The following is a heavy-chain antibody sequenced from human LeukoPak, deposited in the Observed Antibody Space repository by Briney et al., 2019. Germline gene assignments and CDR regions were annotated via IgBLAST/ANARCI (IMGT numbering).Heavy chain of an antibody. CDR1: GFTFSSYA. CDR2: ISSSVGST. D-gene: IGHD6-13*01. Sequence: GGSLRLSCAASGFTFSSYAMSWVRQATGKGLEWVSAISSSVGSTYYADSVKGRFTISRDNSKNTLYLQMNSLRAEDTAVYYCATDRIAAAGPAWFDPWGQGTLVTVSS. V-gene: IGHV3-23*01. J-gene: IGHJ5*02. CDR3: ATDRIAAAGPAWFDP.